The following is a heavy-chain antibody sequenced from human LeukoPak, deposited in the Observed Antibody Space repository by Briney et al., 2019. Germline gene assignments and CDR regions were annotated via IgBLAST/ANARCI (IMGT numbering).Heavy chain of an antibody. V-gene: IGHV3-30*19. J-gene: IGHJ4*02. CDR2: ISYDGSNK. Sequence: GGSLRLSCAASGFTFSSYGMHWVRQAPGKGLEWVAVISYDGSNKYYADSVKGRFTISRDNSKNTLYLQMNSLRVEDSAMYYCVRDIDRTDYNRHNRAYWGQGTLVTVSS. CDR1: GFTFSSYG. CDR3: VRDIDRTDYNRHNRAY. D-gene: IGHD4-11*01.